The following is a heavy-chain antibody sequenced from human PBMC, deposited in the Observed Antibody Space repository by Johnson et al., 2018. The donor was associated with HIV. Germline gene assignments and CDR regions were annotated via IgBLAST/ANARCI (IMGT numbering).Heavy chain of an antibody. Sequence: QMQLVESGGGLVQPGGSLRLSCAASGFTFSDYYMSWIRQAPRKGLEWLSYISSSGSTIYYADSVKGRFTISRDNAKNSLYLQMSSLRAEDTAVYYCAREWVAVRYIDDAFDIWGQGTMVTVSS. D-gene: IGHD3-9*01. CDR3: AREWVAVRYIDDAFDI. V-gene: IGHV3-11*04. CDR2: ISSSGSTI. J-gene: IGHJ3*02. CDR1: GFTFSDYY.